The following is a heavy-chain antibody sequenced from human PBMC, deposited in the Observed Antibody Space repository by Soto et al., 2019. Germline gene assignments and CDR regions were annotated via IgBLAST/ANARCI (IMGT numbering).Heavy chain of an antibody. D-gene: IGHD5-18*01. CDR3: ARDPYSYGLLFYLDF. J-gene: IGHJ4*02. CDR2: INPNGGDT. CDR1: GYTFTYYH. V-gene: IGHV1-46*01. Sequence: ASVKVSCKASGYTFTYYHVHWVRQAPGQGLEWMGIINPNGGDTTYAQKFQGRVTMTRDTSTSTVSMELSSLRSEDTALYYCARDPYSYGLLFYLDFWGQGTPVTVSS.